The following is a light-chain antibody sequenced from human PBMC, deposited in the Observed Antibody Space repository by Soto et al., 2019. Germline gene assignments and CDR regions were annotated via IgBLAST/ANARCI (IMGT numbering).Light chain of an antibody. CDR3: QQYYSYPFT. CDR1: QGISSY. J-gene: IGKJ3*01. Sequence: AIRMTQSPSSLSASTGDRVTITCRASQGISSYLAWYQQKPGKAPKLLIYAASTLKSGVPSRFSGSGSGTDFTLTISCLQSEDFATYYCQQYYSYPFTFGPGTKVDIK. CDR2: AAS. V-gene: IGKV1-8*01.